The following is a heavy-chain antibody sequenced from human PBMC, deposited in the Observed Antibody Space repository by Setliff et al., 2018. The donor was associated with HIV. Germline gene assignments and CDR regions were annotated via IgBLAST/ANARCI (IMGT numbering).Heavy chain of an antibody. D-gene: IGHD3-10*01. CDR3: ARGAMVRGVIIAWYFDL. Sequence: KASETLSLTCTVSGGSISSGGYYWSWIRQHPGKGLEWIGYIYYSGSTYYNPSLKSRVTISVDTSKNQFSLKLSSVTAADTAMYFCARGAMVRGVIIAWYFDLWGRGTQVTSPQ. CDR2: IYYSGST. V-gene: IGHV4-31*03. CDR1: GGSISSGGYY. J-gene: IGHJ2*01.